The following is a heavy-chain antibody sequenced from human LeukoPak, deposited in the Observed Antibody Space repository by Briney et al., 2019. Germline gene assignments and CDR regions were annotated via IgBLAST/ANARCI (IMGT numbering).Heavy chain of an antibody. D-gene: IGHD2-2*02. J-gene: IGHJ6*03. CDR2: INHSGST. Sequence: SETLSLTCAVYGGSFSGYYWSWIRQPPGKGLEWIGEINHSGSTNYNPSLKSRVTISVDTSKNQFSLKLSSVTAADTAVYYCARGPTFGYCSSTSCYTFYYYYYMDVWGKGTTVTVSS. CDR3: ARGPTFGYCSSTSCYTFYYYYYMDV. V-gene: IGHV4-34*01. CDR1: GGSFSGYY.